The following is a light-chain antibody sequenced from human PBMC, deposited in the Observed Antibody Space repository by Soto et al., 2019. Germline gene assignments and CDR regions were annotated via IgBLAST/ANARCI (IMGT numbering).Light chain of an antibody. Sequence: QSVLTQPPSVSSAPGQKVNISCSGSSSNIGNNYVSWYQQLPGTAPKLLIYDNNKRPSGIPDRFSGSKSATSATLGITGLQTGDEADYYCGTWDSSLSVVVFGGGTKLTVL. CDR1: SSNIGNNY. CDR2: DNN. CDR3: GTWDSSLSVVV. J-gene: IGLJ2*01. V-gene: IGLV1-51*01.